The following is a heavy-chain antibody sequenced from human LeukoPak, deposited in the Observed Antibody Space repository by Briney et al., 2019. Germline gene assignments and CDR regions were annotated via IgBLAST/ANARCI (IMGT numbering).Heavy chain of an antibody. V-gene: IGHV1-24*01. CDR3: AREKGRIAARPFDY. J-gene: IGHJ4*02. D-gene: IGHD6-6*01. CDR2: FDPEDGET. Sequence: GASVKVSCKVSGYILSKLSMHWVRQAPGKGLEWMGGFDPEDGETIYAQKFQGRVTITADESTSTAYMELSSLRSEDTAVYYCAREKGRIAARPFDYWGQGTLVTVSS. CDR1: GYILSKLS.